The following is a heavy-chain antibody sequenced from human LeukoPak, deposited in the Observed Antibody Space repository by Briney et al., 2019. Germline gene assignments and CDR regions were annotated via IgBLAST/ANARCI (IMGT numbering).Heavy chain of an antibody. CDR2: ISWNSGSI. CDR1: GFTFDDYA. CDR3: ARDPDSSGYPGY. V-gene: IGHV3-9*01. D-gene: IGHD3-22*01. J-gene: IGHJ4*02. Sequence: GGSLRLSCAASGFTFDDYAMHWVRQAPGKGLEWVSGISWNSGSIGYADSVKGRFTISRDNAKNSLYLQMNSLRAEDTAVYYCARDPDSSGYPGYWGQGTLVTVSS.